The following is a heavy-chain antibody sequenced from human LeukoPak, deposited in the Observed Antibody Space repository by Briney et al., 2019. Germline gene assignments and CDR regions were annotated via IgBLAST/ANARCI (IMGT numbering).Heavy chain of an antibody. Sequence: GGSLTLSCVASGFTFIPYPMHWLRPAPSKGRAGVAFMSFYGDEKHYADFVKGRFTISRDNSENTLHLEMNNLKQDDTAFYYCAGGIHFRDVWHVREWGQGTLLTVSS. CDR3: AGGIHFRDVWHVRE. V-gene: IGHV3-30-3*01. CDR2: MSFYGDEK. D-gene: IGHD5-24*01. J-gene: IGHJ4*02. CDR1: GFTFIPYP.